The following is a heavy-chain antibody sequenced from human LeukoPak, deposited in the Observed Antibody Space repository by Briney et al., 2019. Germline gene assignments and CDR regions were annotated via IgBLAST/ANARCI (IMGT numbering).Heavy chain of an antibody. CDR1: GGPISSGGYY. J-gene: IGHJ4*02. V-gene: IGHV4-31*03. Sequence: SETLSLTCTVSGGPISSGGYYWSWIRQHPGKGPEWIGYIYYSGSTYYNPSLKSRVTISVDTSKNQFSLKLSSVTAADTAVYYCARGRGDWGDYYGSGSYLIDYWGQGTLVTVSS. CDR2: IYYSGST. D-gene: IGHD3-10*01. CDR3: ARGRGDWGDYYGSGSYLIDY.